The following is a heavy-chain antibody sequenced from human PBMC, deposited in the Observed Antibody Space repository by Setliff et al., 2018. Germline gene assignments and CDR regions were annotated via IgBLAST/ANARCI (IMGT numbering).Heavy chain of an antibody. J-gene: IGHJ6*02. V-gene: IGHV1-18*01. Sequence: ASVKVSCKASGYTFSESIVSWVRQAPGQGLEWMGWISGHNGKTNIAQKFQGRLTMTTDTTTAYMELWSLTSDDTAIYFCAKEPALSLTESIRRSYYDYALDVWGQGTTVTVSS. CDR2: ISGHNGKT. CDR3: AKEPALSLTESIRRSYYDYALDV. CDR1: GYTFSESI. D-gene: IGHD3-10*01.